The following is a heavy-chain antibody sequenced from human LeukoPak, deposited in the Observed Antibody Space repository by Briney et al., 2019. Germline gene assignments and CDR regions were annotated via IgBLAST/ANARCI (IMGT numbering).Heavy chain of an antibody. J-gene: IGHJ5*02. Sequence: SETLSLTCAVYGGSFSGYYWSWIRQPPGKGLEWIGEINHSGSTNYNPSLKSRVTISVDTSKNQFSPKLSSVTAADTAVYYCARLALRGSSYNWFDPWGQGTLVTVSS. CDR1: GGSFSGYY. CDR3: ARLALRGSSYNWFDP. D-gene: IGHD6-6*01. V-gene: IGHV4-34*01. CDR2: INHSGST.